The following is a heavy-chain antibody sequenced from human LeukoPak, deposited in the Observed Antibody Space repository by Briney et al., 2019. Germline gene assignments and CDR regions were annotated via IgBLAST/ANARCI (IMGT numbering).Heavy chain of an antibody. D-gene: IGHD3-22*01. CDR3: ARDPYYYDSSGYTGMDY. J-gene: IGHJ4*02. Sequence: GSLRLSCAASGFTFSSYCMHWVRQAPGKGLVWVSRINTDGSSTSYADSVKGRFTISRDNAKNTLYLQMNSLRAEDTAVYYCARDPYYYDSSGYTGMDYWGQGTLVTVSS. CDR1: GFTFSSYC. CDR2: INTDGSST. V-gene: IGHV3-74*01.